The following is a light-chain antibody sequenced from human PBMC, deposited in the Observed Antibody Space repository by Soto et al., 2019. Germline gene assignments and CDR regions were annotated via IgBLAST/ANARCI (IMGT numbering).Light chain of an antibody. V-gene: IGKV3-20*01. CDR2: AAS. CDR3: QQYCSSPVSVT. CDR1: QSVTNNY. J-gene: IGKJ4*01. Sequence: PGERATLSCRASQSVTNNYLAWYQQKPDQAPRLLIYAASSRATGIPDRFSGSGSGTDFTLTISRLEPEDFAVYYCQQYCSSPVSVTFGGGTKVEIK.